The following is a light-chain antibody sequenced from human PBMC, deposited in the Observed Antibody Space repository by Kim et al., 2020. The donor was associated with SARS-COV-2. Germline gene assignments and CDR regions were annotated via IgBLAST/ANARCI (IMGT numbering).Light chain of an antibody. J-gene: IGKJ5*01. Sequence: DIQMTQSPSSLSASIGDRVTIICRASQHIYRYLNWYQHKPGTAPKVLIYGASTLQSGFPSRFSGSGSGTQFTLTVSSLQPEDFALYYCQQNSSTPVTFGQGTRLEIK. CDR2: GAS. CDR1: QHIYRY. CDR3: QQNSSTPVT. V-gene: IGKV1-39*01.